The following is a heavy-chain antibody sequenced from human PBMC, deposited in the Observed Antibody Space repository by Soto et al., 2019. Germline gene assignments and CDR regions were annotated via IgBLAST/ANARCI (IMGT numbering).Heavy chain of an antibody. V-gene: IGHV4-39*01. J-gene: IGHJ2*01. D-gene: IGHD3-10*01. CDR3: VRTVGSSWFFDL. CDR2: MFSDGNP. CDR1: GASISSGDYY. Sequence: QLQLRQSGPGLVQPSETLSLTCSVSGASISSGDYYWGWIRQPPGKGLEWIGSMFSDGNPYYNPSLQSRVTFSIATSRNQFSLKLNSATAADTAVYYCVRTVGSSWFFDLWGRGTLITVSS.